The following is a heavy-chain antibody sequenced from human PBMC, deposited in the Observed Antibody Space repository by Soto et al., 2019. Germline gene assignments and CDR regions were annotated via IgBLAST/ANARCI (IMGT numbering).Heavy chain of an antibody. D-gene: IGHD3-3*01. CDR2: IIPIFGTA. Sequence: SVKVSCKASGGTFSSYAISWVRQAPGQGLEWMGGIIPIFGTANYAQKFQGRVTITADESTSTAYMELSSLRSEDTAVYYCAREYYDFWSGYSSLHGMDVWGQGTTVTVSS. V-gene: IGHV1-69*13. CDR1: GGTFSSYA. CDR3: AREYYDFWSGYSSLHGMDV. J-gene: IGHJ6*02.